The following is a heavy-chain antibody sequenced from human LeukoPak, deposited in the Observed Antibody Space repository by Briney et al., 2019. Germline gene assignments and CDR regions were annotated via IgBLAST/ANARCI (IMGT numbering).Heavy chain of an antibody. CDR2: IYTSGSS. D-gene: IGHD6-13*01. V-gene: IGHV4-4*07. CDR3: ARHVSSLVPFDY. CDR1: GGSISSYY. Sequence: SKTLSLTCTVSGGSISSYYWSWIRQPAGKGLEWIGRIYTSGSSNYNPCLKSRVTMSGDTSKNQFSLKLSSVTAADTAVYYCARHVSSLVPFDYWGQGTLVTVSS. J-gene: IGHJ4*02.